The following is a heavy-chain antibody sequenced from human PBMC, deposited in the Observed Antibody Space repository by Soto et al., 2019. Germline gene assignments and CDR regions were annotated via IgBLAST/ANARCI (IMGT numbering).Heavy chain of an antibody. CDR2: ISGSGDNT. J-gene: IGHJ6*03. V-gene: IGHV3-23*01. CDR3: AKDLGTDDFWSAYYTYYYMDV. D-gene: IGHD3-3*01. CDR1: GFTFSSYA. Sequence: EVQLLESGGGLVQPGGSLRLSCAASGFTFSSYALNWVRQAPGKGLEWVSVISGSGDNTYYAVSVKGRFTISRDNSKNTRYLQMNSLRAEDTAVYYCAKDLGTDDFWSAYYTYYYMDVWGKGTTVTVSS.